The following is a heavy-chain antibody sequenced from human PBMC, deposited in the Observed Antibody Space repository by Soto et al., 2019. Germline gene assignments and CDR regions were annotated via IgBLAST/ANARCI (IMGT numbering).Heavy chain of an antibody. D-gene: IGHD2-15*01. CDR2: ISAYNGNT. V-gene: IGHV1-18*01. CDR1: GYTFTSYG. J-gene: IGHJ3*02. CDR3: ARDSVVMVAATHHDAFDI. Sequence: QVQLVQSGAEVKKPGASVKVSCKASGYTFTSYGISWVRQAPGQGLEWMGWISAYNGNTNYAQKLQGRVTMTTDTSTSTAYMELRSLRSDDTAVYYCARDSVVMVAATHHDAFDIWGQGTMVTVSS.